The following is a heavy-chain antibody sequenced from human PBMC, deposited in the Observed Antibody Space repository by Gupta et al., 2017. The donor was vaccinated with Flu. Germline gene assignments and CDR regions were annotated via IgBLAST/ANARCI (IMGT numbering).Heavy chain of an antibody. V-gene: IGHV3-73*02. D-gene: IGHD2-2*01. CDR3: TRRPDGYCSGSNCPTFDP. Sequence: EVRRVESGGALVQPGGSLKVSSVAPGFSLFDSAVHWVRPPSGKGLGWIGRIRGKGNTYATTYAASVKGRFTISRDDSKNTTYLQMNSLKSEDTAVYDCTRRPDGYCSGSNCPTFDPWGQGTRVTVSS. CDR2: IRGKGNTYAT. CDR1: GFSLFDSA. J-gene: IGHJ5*02.